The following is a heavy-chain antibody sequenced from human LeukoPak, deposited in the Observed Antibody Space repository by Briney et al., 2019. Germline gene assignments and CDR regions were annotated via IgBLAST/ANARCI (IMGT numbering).Heavy chain of an antibody. CDR3: TRKRGGAFDI. J-gene: IGHJ3*02. Sequence: PGGSLRLSCAASGFTFNTYDIHWVRHATGKGPEWVSAIRTAGDTYYSGAVKGRFTISREDAKTSLYLQMNSLRVGDTAVYYCTRKRGGAFDIWGQGTMVTVSS. CDR1: GFTFNTYD. CDR2: IRTAGDT. V-gene: IGHV3-13*04.